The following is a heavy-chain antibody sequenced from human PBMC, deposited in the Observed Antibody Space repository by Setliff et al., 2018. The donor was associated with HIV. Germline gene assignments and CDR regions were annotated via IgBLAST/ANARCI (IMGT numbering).Heavy chain of an antibody. V-gene: IGHV4-39*01. CDR3: ARYRSKLDWFDP. Sequence: SLTCTVSGDSIISSRNFWGWIRQPPGKGLEWIGNIHSSGSTYYNPSLKSRVFISVDLSINQFSLKLHSVTAADTAVYYCARYRSKLDWFDPWGQGTLVTVSS. J-gene: IGHJ5*02. D-gene: IGHD1-26*01. CDR2: IHSSGST. CDR1: GDSIISSRNF.